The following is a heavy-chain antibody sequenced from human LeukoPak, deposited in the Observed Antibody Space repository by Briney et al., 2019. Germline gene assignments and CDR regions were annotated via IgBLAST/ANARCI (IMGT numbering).Heavy chain of an antibody. Sequence: GGSLRLSCAASGFTFSSYAMHWVRQAPGKGLEYVSAISSNGGSTYYANSVKGRFTISRDNSKNTLYLQMGSLRAEDMAVYYCAREGGSGSYDYWGQGTLVTVSS. V-gene: IGHV3-64*01. D-gene: IGHD1-26*01. CDR3: AREGGSGSYDY. J-gene: IGHJ4*02. CDR1: GFTFSSYA. CDR2: ISSNGGST.